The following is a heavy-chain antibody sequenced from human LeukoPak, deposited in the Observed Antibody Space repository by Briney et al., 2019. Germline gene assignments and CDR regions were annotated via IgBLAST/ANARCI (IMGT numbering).Heavy chain of an antibody. CDR2: ISAYNGNT. CDR1: GYTFTSYG. J-gene: IGHJ4*02. CDR3: ARIKNWNEWGDFDY. V-gene: IGHV1-18*01. Sequence: ASVKVSCKASGYTFTSYGISWVRQAPGQGLEWMGWISAYNGNTNYAQKPQGRVTMTTDTSTSTAYMELRSLRSDDTAVYYCARIKNWNEWGDFDYWGQGTLVTVSS. D-gene: IGHD1-1*01.